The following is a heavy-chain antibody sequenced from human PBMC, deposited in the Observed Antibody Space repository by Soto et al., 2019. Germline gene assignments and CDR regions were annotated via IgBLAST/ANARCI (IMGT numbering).Heavy chain of an antibody. CDR2: ISAYNGNT. CDR1: GYTFTSYG. Sequence: GASVEVSCKDSGYTFTSYGISWVRQAPGQGLEWMGWISAYNGNTNYAQKLQGRVTMTTDTSTSTVYMELSRLRSDDTAVYYCAREAIVAGATTGMDVWGQGTTVTVSS. CDR3: AREAIVAGATTGMDV. J-gene: IGHJ6*02. D-gene: IGHD1-26*01. V-gene: IGHV1-18*01.